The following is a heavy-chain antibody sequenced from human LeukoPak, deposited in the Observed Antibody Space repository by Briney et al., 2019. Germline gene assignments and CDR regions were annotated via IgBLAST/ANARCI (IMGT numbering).Heavy chain of an antibody. CDR3: VRTGELELIDY. D-gene: IGHD1-7*01. V-gene: IGHV3-21*01. J-gene: IGHJ4*02. CDR2: ISSSSSYI. CDR1: GFTFSSYS. Sequence: GGSLRLSCAASGFTFSSYSMNWVRQAPGKGLEWVSSISSSSSYIYYADSVKGRFTISRDNAKNSLYLQMNSLRAEDTAVCYCVRTGELELIDYWGQGTLVTVSS.